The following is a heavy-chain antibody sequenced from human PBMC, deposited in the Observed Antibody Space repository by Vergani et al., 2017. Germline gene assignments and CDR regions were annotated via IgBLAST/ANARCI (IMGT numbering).Heavy chain of an antibody. Sequence: EVQLVPSGAEVKKPGASLKISCQISGYSFTNYWIGWVRQMPGKGLEWMGIIHPADSDTRYSPSIQGQVTISVDNSISTAYLQRSSLRASDSAMYYCARLYGRDSSGSKYFDYWGQGTLVTVSS. J-gene: IGHJ4*02. D-gene: IGHD3-22*01. CDR3: ARLYGRDSSGSKYFDY. CDR2: IHPADSDT. V-gene: IGHV5-51*01. CDR1: GYSFTNYW.